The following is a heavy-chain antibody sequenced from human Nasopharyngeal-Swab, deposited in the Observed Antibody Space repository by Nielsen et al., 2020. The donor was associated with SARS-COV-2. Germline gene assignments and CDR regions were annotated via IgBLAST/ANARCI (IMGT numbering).Heavy chain of an antibody. CDR3: ARSLAMVRGWSAFYLIGWFDP. CDR1: GGSISTVY. Sequence: SETLSLTCTVSGGSISTVYWSWIRQTPRKGLEWIASIYYSGSTYYNPSLKSRVTISVDTSKNQFSLKLSSVTAADTAVYYCARSLAMVRGWSAFYLIGWFDPWGQGTLVTVSS. V-gene: IGHV4-59*04. CDR2: IYYSGST. D-gene: IGHD3-10*01. J-gene: IGHJ5*02.